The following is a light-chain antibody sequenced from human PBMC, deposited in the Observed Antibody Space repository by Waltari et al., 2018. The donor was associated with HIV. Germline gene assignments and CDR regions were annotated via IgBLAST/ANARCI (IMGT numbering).Light chain of an antibody. CDR2: VDT. Sequence: SYELTQPPSVSVSPGQTASITCSGDKLGDKYAYWYQQKPGQSPVLVIYVDTKRPSGIPERFSGSNSGNTATLTISGTQAMDEADYYCQAWDSNTGVSGGGTKLTVL. CDR1: KLGDKY. CDR3: QAWDSNTGV. V-gene: IGLV3-1*01. J-gene: IGLJ2*01.